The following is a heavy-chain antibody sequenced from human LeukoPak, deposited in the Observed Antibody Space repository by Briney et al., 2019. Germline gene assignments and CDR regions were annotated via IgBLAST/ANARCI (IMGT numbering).Heavy chain of an antibody. CDR3: ARAGIQLWLGNFDY. J-gene: IGHJ4*02. CDR2: IYYSGST. V-gene: IGHV4-59*08. Sequence: SETLSLTCTVSGGSISTYYWSWIRQPPGKGLEWIGYIYYSGSTNYNPSLKSRVTISVDTSKSQFSPKLSSVTAADTAVYYCARAGIQLWLGNFDYWGQGTLVTVSS. D-gene: IGHD5-18*01. CDR1: GGSISTYY.